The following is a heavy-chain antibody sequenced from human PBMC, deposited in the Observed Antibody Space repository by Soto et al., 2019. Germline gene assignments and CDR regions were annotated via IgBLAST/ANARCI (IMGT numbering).Heavy chain of an antibody. D-gene: IGHD1-26*01. J-gene: IGHJ4*02. V-gene: IGHV3-23*01. CDR1: GFAFSSYL. Sequence: EVQLLESGGGLVQPGGALRLSCVASGFAFSSYLMTWVRQAPGKGLEWVSGISESGDSTDYADSVKGRFTISRDNSKNTLYLQMNSLRAEDTAVYYCAKRDIVGVSQLHRFLVDYWGQGTLVTVSS. CDR2: ISESGDST. CDR3: AKRDIVGVSQLHRFLVDY.